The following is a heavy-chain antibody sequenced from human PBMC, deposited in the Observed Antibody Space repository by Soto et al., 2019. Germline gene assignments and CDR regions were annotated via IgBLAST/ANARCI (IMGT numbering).Heavy chain of an antibody. CDR2: ISWNSGSI. V-gene: IGHV3-9*01. D-gene: IGHD6-19*01. CDR3: AKDIKRVDGFDY. J-gene: IGHJ4*02. Sequence: PGGSLRLSCAASGFTFDDYAMHWVRQAPGKGLEWVSGISWNSGSIGYADSVKGRFTISRDNAKNSLYLQMNSLRAEDTALYYCAKDIKRVDGFDYWGQGTLVTVSS. CDR1: GFTFDDYA.